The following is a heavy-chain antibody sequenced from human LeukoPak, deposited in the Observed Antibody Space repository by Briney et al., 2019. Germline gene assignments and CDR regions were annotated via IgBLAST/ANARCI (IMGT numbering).Heavy chain of an antibody. CDR1: VFTFNGYC. CDR2: FGTRSTSI. J-gene: IGHJ4*02. V-gene: IGHV3-21*01. D-gene: IGHD3-22*01. CDR3: AREVSEGFDF. Sequence: GGSMTLSCTASVFTFNGYCINWIRHAPGKGREWVSSFGTRSTSIYHAGSVKGRFAISRDNAKNSLYLQMNSLRAEDTALYYCAREVSEGFDFWGQGTLVTVSS.